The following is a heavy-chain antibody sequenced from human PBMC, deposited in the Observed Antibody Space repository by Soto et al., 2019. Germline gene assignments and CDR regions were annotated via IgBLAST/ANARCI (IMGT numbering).Heavy chain of an antibody. CDR3: ARSGYSGYDFPSSGGYFDY. J-gene: IGHJ4*02. D-gene: IGHD5-12*01. Sequence: SETLSLTCTVSGGSISSYYWSWIRQPPGRGLEWIGYIYYSGSTNYNPSLKSRVTISVDTSKNQFSLKLSSVTAADTAVYYCARSGYSGYDFPSSGGYFDYWGQGTLVTVSS. V-gene: IGHV4-59*08. CDR2: IYYSGST. CDR1: GGSISSYY.